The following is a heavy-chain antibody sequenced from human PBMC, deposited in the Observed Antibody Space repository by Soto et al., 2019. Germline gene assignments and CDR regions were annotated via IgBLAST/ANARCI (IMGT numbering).Heavy chain of an antibody. D-gene: IGHD3-9*01. V-gene: IGHV3-21*06. Sequence: DVQLVESGGGLVEPGGSLRLSCAASGFIFSSHKMNWVRQAPGKGLEWVSSITGSSSYIFYADSAKGRFPISRDNAKNTVYLQMNSLRAEDTGVYYCARLVASETGYGMDVWGQGTTVTVSS. CDR2: ITGSSSYI. CDR1: GFIFSSHK. CDR3: ARLVASETGYGMDV. J-gene: IGHJ6*02.